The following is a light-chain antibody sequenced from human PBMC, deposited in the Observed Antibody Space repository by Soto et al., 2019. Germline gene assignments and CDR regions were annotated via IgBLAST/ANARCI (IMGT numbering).Light chain of an antibody. Sequence: QSALTQPASVSASPGQSITISCTGTSSDVGGYNYVSWYQQQPGRAPNLLIYDVTHRPSGVSNRFAASKSGNTASLTISGLQAEDEADYYCSSYTKSSTLYVFGTGTKLTVL. CDR3: SSYTKSSTLYV. CDR2: DVT. V-gene: IGLV2-14*01. J-gene: IGLJ1*01. CDR1: SSDVGGYNY.